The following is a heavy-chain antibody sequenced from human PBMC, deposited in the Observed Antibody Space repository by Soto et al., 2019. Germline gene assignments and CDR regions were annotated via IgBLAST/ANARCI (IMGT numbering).Heavy chain of an antibody. CDR3: MKVYRADRNIVPPPG. CDR1: GFTFSTHG. D-gene: IGHD5-12*01. CDR2: MSDSGTIT. V-gene: IGHV3-23*01. J-gene: IGHJ4*02. Sequence: HPGGSLRLSCAASGFTFSTHGMSWVRQAPGKGLEWVSAMSDSGTITYYADSVKGRFTISRDNSKNTLYLQMSTLRAEDTAVYYCMKVYRADRNIVPPPGWGQGTLVTVSS.